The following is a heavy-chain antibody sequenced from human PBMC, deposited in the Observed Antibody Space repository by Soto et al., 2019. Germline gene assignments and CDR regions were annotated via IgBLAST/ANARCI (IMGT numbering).Heavy chain of an antibody. J-gene: IGHJ6*03. CDR1: GGSISNFY. D-gene: IGHD3-9*01. Sequence: PSETLSLTCTVPGGSISNFYWSWIRQPPGKGLEWIGYVYYTGSTSYNPSLKRRVTFSADSSRGQFSLRLNSVTAADTAVYYCARTVLGPDLLADSFVDYYYYMDVWGRGTTVTVSS. V-gene: IGHV4-59*08. CDR3: ARTVLGPDLLADSFVDYYYYMDV. CDR2: VYYTGST.